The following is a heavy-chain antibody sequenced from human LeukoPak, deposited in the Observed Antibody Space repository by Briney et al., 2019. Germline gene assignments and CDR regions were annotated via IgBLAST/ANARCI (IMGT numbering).Heavy chain of an antibody. V-gene: IGHV3-21*01. D-gene: IGHD3-22*01. CDR1: GFTFSSYS. CDR3: AGGPPMYSYGSSAYHYDYFEY. J-gene: IGHJ4*02. CDR2: ISSSSSYI. Sequence: NPGGSLRLSCAASGFTFSSYSMNWVRQAPGKGLEWVSSISSSSSYIYYADSVKGRFTISRDSSKNTLYLEMNSLRAEDTAVYYCAGGPPMYSYGSSAYHYDYFEYWGQGTLVTVSS.